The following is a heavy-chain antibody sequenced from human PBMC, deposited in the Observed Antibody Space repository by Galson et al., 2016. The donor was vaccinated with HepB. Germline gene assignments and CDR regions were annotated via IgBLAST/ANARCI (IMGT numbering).Heavy chain of an antibody. CDR1: GFTFSSYA. V-gene: IGHV3-23*01. CDR3: AKYHSVNYPHFDY. J-gene: IGHJ4*02. Sequence: SLRLSCAASGFTFSSYAMSWVRQAPGKGLEWVSAISGSGGSTYYADSVKGRFTISRDSSKNTLYLQMNSLRAEDTAVYYCAKYHSVNYPHFDYWGQGTLVTVSS. D-gene: IGHD4-11*01. CDR2: ISGSGGST.